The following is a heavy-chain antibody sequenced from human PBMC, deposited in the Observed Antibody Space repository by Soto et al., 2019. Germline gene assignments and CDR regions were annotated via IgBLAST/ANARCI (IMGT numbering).Heavy chain of an antibody. V-gene: IGHV1-69*01. Sequence: QVQLVQSGAEVHTPGASVKVSCNASGGTFSTYAINWVRQAPGQGLEWMEGVIPIYDTVVYAQRFHGRVTITADESTTTAYMELSSLGSVDTAVYYCTAVVGATARAFDYWGQGTLVTVSS. J-gene: IGHJ4*02. CDR3: TAVVGATARAFDY. CDR1: GGTFSTYA. D-gene: IGHD1-26*01. CDR2: VIPIYDTV.